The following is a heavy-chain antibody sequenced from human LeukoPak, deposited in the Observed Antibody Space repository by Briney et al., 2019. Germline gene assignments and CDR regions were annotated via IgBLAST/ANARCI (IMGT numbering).Heavy chain of an antibody. D-gene: IGHD1-26*01. Sequence: SETLSLTCTVSGGSISNYYWSWIRQPPGKGLEWIGYIYYSGSTNYNPSLKSRVTISVDTSKNQFSLKLSSVTAADTAVYYCARAYSGSYFDYWGQGTLVTVSS. CDR1: GGSISNYY. V-gene: IGHV4-59*01. CDR2: IYYSGST. CDR3: ARAYSGSYFDY. J-gene: IGHJ4*02.